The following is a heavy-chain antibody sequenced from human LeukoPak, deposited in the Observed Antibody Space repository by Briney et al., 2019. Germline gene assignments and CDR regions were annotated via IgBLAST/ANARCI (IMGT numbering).Heavy chain of an antibody. CDR1: GFTFSGYW. CDR2: IKEDGSEK. J-gene: IGHJ4*02. CDR3: ARDHGWASDY. Sequence: GGSLRLSCAASGFTFSGYWMSWVRQAPGKGLEWVANIKEDGSEKYYVDSVKGRFTISRGNAKNSLYLQMNSLRAGDTALYYCARDHGWASDYWGQGTLVTVSS. V-gene: IGHV3-7*05. D-gene: IGHD1-26*01.